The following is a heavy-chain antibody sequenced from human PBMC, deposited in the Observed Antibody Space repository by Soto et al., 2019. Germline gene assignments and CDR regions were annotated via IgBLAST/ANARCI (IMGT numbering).Heavy chain of an antibody. CDR2: IKQDGSEK. J-gene: IGHJ6*02. V-gene: IGHV3-7*01. CDR3: ARDTVTTEYYYYYGMDV. D-gene: IGHD4-17*01. CDR1: GFTFSSYW. Sequence: GGSLRLSCAASGFTFSSYWMSWVRQAPGKGLEWVANIKQDGSEKYYVDSVKGRFTISRDNAKNSLYLQMNSLRAEDTAVYYCARDTVTTEYYYYYGMDVWGQGTTVTVSS.